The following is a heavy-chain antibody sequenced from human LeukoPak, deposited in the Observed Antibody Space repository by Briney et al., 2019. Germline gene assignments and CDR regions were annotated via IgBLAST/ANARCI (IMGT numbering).Heavy chain of an antibody. Sequence: ASVKVSCKASGYAFSGYYMHWVRQAPGQGLEWMGWINPNSGGTNYAQNFQGRVTITRDTSITIAYMELSSLRSDDTAVYYCARDQGVFDVWGQGTMVTVSS. V-gene: IGHV1-2*02. CDR2: INPNSGGT. J-gene: IGHJ3*01. CDR3: ARDQGVFDV. CDR1: GYAFSGYY.